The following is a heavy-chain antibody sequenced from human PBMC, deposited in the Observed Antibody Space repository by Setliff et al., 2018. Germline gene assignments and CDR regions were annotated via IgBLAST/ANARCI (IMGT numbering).Heavy chain of an antibody. V-gene: IGHV3-48*01. Sequence: GGSLRLSCVLSGFSLSNYGMTWVRQAPGKGLEWISYISTSSGTRYYADSVKGRFTISRDNANQSLYLQMNSLRAEDTAVYYCARLALTGYDSSGYYYALEYYYYMDVWGKGTTVTVSS. CDR3: ARLALTGYDSSGYYYALEYYYYMDV. D-gene: IGHD3-22*01. CDR1: GFSLSNYG. CDR2: ISTSSGTR. J-gene: IGHJ6*03.